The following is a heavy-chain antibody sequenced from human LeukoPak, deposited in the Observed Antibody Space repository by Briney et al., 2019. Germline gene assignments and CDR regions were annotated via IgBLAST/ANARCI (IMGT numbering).Heavy chain of an antibody. CDR3: ARGGASGSYTHDY. J-gene: IGHJ4*02. D-gene: IGHD1-26*01. CDR1: GGTFSSYA. V-gene: IGHV1-69*04. CDR2: IIPILGIA. Sequence: ASVKVSCKASGGTFSSYAISWVRQAPGQGLEWMGRIIPILGIANYAQKFQGRVTITADKSTSTAYMELSSLRSEDTAVYCCARGGASGSYTHDYWGQGTLVTVSS.